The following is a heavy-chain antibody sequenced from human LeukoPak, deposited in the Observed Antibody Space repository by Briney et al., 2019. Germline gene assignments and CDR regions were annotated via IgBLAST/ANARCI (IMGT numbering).Heavy chain of an antibody. J-gene: IGHJ4*02. D-gene: IGHD3-22*01. Sequence: ASVKVSCKASGYTFTSYGISWVRRAPGQGLEWMGWISAYNGNTNYAQKLQGRVTMTTDTSTSTAYMELRSPRSDDTAVYYCARERGSSGYYYVLNYGITYYFDYWGQGTLVTVSS. CDR2: ISAYNGNT. CDR3: ARERGSSGYYYVLNYGITYYFDY. CDR1: GYTFTSYG. V-gene: IGHV1-18*01.